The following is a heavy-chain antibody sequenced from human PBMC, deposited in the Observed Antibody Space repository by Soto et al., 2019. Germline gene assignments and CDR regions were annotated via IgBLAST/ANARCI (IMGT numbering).Heavy chain of an antibody. CDR2: INAGNGNT. CDR1: GYTFTSYA. J-gene: IGHJ4*02. V-gene: IGHV1-3*01. Sequence: ASVTVSCKASGYTFTSYAMHWVRQAPGQRLEWMGWINAGNGNTKYSQKFQGRVTITRDTSASTAYMELSSLRSEDTAVYYCARDDDIVVVPAAMGDWGQGTLVTVSS. CDR3: ARDDDIVVVPAAMGD. D-gene: IGHD2-2*01.